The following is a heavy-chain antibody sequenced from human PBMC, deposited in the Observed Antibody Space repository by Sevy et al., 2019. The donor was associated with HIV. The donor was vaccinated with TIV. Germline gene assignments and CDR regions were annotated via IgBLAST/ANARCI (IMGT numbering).Heavy chain of an antibody. CDR2: ISYNGRNQ. CDR1: GFSLSDHA. D-gene: IGHD2-15*01. Sequence: GGCLRLSCAASGFSLSDHAVSWVRQTPGKGLEWLAVISYNGRNQYYADSVKGRFTISKDDSKNTLYLQLNSLRAEDTAVYYCARFMGYCSGGRCSIIDFWGQGTLVTVSS. CDR3: ARFMGYCSGGRCSIIDF. V-gene: IGHV3-30*01. J-gene: IGHJ4*02.